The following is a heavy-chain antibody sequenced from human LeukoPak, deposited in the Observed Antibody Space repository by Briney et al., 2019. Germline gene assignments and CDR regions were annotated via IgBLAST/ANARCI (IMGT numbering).Heavy chain of an antibody. Sequence: SETLSLTCAVYGGSFSGYYWSWIRQPPGKGLEWIGEINHSGSTNYNPSLKSRVTTSVDSSKNQVSLKLSSVTAADTAVYYCARGGVGATFGDFDYWGQGTLVTVSS. V-gene: IGHV4-34*01. J-gene: IGHJ4*02. CDR1: GGSFSGYY. CDR2: INHSGST. D-gene: IGHD3-10*02. CDR3: ARGGVGATFGDFDY.